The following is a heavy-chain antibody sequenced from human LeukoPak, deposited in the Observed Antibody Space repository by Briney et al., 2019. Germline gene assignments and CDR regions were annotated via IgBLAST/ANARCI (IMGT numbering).Heavy chain of an antibody. CDR2: IYHSGST. Sequence: SETLSLTCAVSGGSISSSNWWSWVRQPPGKGLEWIGEIYHSGSTNYNPSLKSRVTISVDKSKNQFSLKLSSVTAADTAVYYCASLRSSNPRTMVRGVISPFDYWGQGTLVTVSS. V-gene: IGHV4-4*02. CDR3: ASLRSSNPRTMVRGVISPFDY. J-gene: IGHJ4*02. CDR1: GGSISSSNW. D-gene: IGHD3-10*01.